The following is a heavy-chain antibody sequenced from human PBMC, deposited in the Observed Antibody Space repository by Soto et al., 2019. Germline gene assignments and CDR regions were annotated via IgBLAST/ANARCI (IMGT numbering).Heavy chain of an antibody. CDR3: ARGLILWYGVLSRRGDHYYYMDV. J-gene: IGHJ6*03. CDR1: GGSFSGYY. CDR2: INESGST. Sequence: QVQLQQWGAGLFKPSETLSLTCAVYGGSFSGYYWNWIRQPPGKVLEWIGEINESGSTKYNPSLKSRVTISVDTTKNQFSLKLSSVTAADRAVYYCARGLILWYGVLSRRGDHYYYMDVWGKGTTVTVSS. V-gene: IGHV4-34*01. D-gene: IGHD3-10*01.